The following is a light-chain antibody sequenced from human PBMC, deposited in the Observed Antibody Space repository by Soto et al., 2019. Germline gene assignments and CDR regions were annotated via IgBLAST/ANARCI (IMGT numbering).Light chain of an antibody. Sequence: DIQMTQSPSTLSASVGDRVTITCRASQSISSWLAWYQQKPGKAPKLLIYKASTLKSGVPSRFSGSGSGTEFTLTINSLQPEDFATYYCQQTDSAPSFGGGTKVDIK. V-gene: IGKV1-5*03. CDR2: KAS. CDR3: QQTDSAPS. J-gene: IGKJ4*01. CDR1: QSISSW.